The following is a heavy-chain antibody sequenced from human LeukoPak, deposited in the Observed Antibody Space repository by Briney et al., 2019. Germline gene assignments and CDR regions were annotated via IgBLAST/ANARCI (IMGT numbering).Heavy chain of an antibody. Sequence: NPSQTLSLTCTVSGDSISSGDYYWSWIRQPAGKGLEWIGRIYTSGSTNYNPSLKSRVTMSVDTSKNQFSLKLTSVTAADTAVYYCAGGERAPRYWGQGTLVTVSS. J-gene: IGHJ4*02. V-gene: IGHV4-61*02. D-gene: IGHD3-16*01. CDR1: GDSISSGDYY. CDR2: IYTSGST. CDR3: AGGERAPRY.